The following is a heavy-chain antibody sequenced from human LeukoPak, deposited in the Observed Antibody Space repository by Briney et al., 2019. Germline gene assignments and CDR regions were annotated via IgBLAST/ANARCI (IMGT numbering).Heavy chain of an antibody. CDR1: GFTFSNYW. V-gene: IGHV3-7*01. CDR3: AREVGATNS. Sequence: GGSLRLPCAASGFTFSNYWMSWVRQAPGKGLEWVANIKQDGSEKYYVDSVKGRFTISRDNAKNSLFLQMNSLRAEDTAVYYCAREVGATNSWGQGTLVTVSS. D-gene: IGHD1-26*01. CDR2: IKQDGSEK. J-gene: IGHJ4*02.